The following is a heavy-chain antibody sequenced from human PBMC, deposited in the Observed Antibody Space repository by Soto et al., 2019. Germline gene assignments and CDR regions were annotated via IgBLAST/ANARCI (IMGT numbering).Heavy chain of an antibody. Sequence: ASVKVSCKASGYTFTSYDINWVRQATGQGLEWMGWMNPNSGNTGYAQKFQGRVTMTRNTSISTAYMELSSLRSEDTAVYYCARGPYSSGWYWVDYWGQGTLVTVSS. CDR2: MNPNSGNT. D-gene: IGHD6-19*01. CDR3: ARGPYSSGWYWVDY. CDR1: GYTFTSYD. V-gene: IGHV1-8*01. J-gene: IGHJ4*02.